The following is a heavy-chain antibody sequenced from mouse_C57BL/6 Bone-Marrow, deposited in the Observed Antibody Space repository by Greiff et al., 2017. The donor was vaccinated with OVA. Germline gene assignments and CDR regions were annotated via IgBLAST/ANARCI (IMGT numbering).Heavy chain of an antibody. D-gene: IGHD1-1*01. J-gene: IGHJ1*03. CDR1: GYTFTDYY. CDR2: INPNNGGT. Sequence: EVQLQQSGPELVKPGASVKISCKASGYTFTDYYMNWVKQSHGKSLEWIGDINPNNGGTSYNQKFKGKATLTVDKSSSTAYMELRSLTSEDSAVYYCARENAYYYGSSHWYFDVWGTGTTVTVSS. V-gene: IGHV1-26*01. CDR3: ARENAYYYGSSHWYFDV.